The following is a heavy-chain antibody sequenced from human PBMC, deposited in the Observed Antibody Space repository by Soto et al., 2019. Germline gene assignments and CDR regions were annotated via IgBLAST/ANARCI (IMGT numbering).Heavy chain of an antibody. CDR1: GGAFSSFD. CDR2: SLPVLGTT. Sequence: QVQLVQSGAEVKKPGSSVKVSCKASGGAFSSFDISWVRQAPGLGLEWMGGSLPVLGTTSNVQKFQGRITITADACTRTAHTEMYSLRPAYTGSYSCARAMAVRAPSYVIWGGWFDSWG. CDR3: ARAMAVRAPSYVIWGGWFDS. V-gene: IGHV1-69*01. J-gene: IGHJ5*01. D-gene: IGHD3-3*01.